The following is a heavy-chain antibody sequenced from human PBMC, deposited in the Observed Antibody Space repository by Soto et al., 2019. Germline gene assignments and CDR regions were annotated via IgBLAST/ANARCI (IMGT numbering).Heavy chain of an antibody. Sequence: GGSLRLSCAAPGFTVSSNYMSWVRQAPGKGLEWVSVIYSGGSTYYADSVKGRFTISRDNSKSTLYLQMNSLRAEDTAVYYCARLMGSYYYYGMDVWGQGTTVTVSS. J-gene: IGHJ6*02. D-gene: IGHD2-15*01. V-gene: IGHV3-53*01. CDR2: IYSGGST. CDR3: ARLMGSYYYYGMDV. CDR1: GFTVSSNY.